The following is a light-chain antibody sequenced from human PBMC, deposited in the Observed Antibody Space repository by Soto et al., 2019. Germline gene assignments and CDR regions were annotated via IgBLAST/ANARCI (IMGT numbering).Light chain of an antibody. J-gene: IGKJ2*01. Sequence: EIVLTQSPGTLSLSPGERATLSCRASQSVSSSYLAWYQQKPGQAPRLLIYGASSRATGVPDRFSGSGSGTDFTLTISRLEPEDFAVYYCQLHFRSPPGYTFGQGTKLQIK. V-gene: IGKV3-20*01. CDR1: QSVSSSY. CDR2: GAS. CDR3: QLHFRSPPGYT.